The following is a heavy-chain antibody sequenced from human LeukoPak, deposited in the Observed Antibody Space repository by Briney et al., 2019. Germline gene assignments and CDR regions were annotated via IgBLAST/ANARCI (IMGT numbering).Heavy chain of an antibody. J-gene: IGHJ3*02. CDR1: GYSFTSYW. CDR3: ARRTGAPGDAFDI. D-gene: IGHD7-27*01. Sequence: GESLQISCQGSGYSFTSYWIGWVRQMPGKGLEWMGIIYPGDSDTRYSPSFQGQVTISADKSISTAYLQWSSLKASDTAMYYCARRTGAPGDAFDIWGQGTMVTVSS. CDR2: IYPGDSDT. V-gene: IGHV5-51*01.